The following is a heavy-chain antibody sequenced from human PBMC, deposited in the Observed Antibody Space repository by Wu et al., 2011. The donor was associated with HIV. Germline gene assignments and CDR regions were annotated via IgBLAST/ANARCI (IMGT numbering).Heavy chain of an antibody. CDR3: ARDDSSGWPEGFDY. CDR1: GYTFTSYD. Sequence: QVQLVQSGAEVKKPGASVKVSCKASGYTFTSYDINWVRQATGQGLEWMGWMNPNSGNTGYAQKFQGRVTMTTDTSTSTAYMELRSLRSDDTAVYYCARDDSSGWPEGFDYWGQGTLVTVSS. J-gene: IGHJ4*02. V-gene: IGHV1-8*02. CDR2: MNPNSGNT. D-gene: IGHD6-19*01.